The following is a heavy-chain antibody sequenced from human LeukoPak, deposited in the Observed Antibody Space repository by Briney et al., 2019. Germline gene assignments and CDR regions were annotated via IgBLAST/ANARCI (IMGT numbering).Heavy chain of an antibody. Sequence: SETLSLTCAVYGGSFSGYYWSWIRQPPGKGLEWIGEINHSGSTNYNPSLKSRVTISVDTSKNQFSLKLSSVTAADTAVYYCARNWGDNWFDPWGQGTLVTVSS. CDR1: GGSFSGYY. CDR3: ARNWGDNWFDP. V-gene: IGHV4-34*01. D-gene: IGHD3-16*01. J-gene: IGHJ5*02. CDR2: INHSGST.